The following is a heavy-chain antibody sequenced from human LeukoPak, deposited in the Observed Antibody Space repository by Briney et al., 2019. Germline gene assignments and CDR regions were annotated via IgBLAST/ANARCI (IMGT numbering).Heavy chain of an antibody. CDR1: GYTFSYYS. CDR2: IDAGNGDT. D-gene: IGHD2-2*01. J-gene: IGHJ4*02. Sequence: ASVKVSCKASGYTFSYYSMHWVCQAPGQRFEWMGWIDAGNGDTRYSQKFQGRVTITRDTSASTAYIELRSLRSEDTAMYYCARGSTSDWPLDHWGQETLVTISS. V-gene: IGHV1-3*01. CDR3: ARGSTSDWPLDH.